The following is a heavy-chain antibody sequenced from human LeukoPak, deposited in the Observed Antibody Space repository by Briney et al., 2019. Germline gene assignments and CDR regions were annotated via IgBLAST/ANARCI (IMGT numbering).Heavy chain of an antibody. CDR3: ARSSSWYENWFDP. CDR1: GGTFSSYA. Sequence: SVKVSCKASGGTFSSYAISWVRQAPGQGLEWMGRIIPIFGTANYAQKFQGRVTITTDESTSTAYMELSSLRSEDTALYYCARSSSWYENWFDPWGQGTLVTVSS. D-gene: IGHD6-13*01. V-gene: IGHV1-69*05. J-gene: IGHJ5*02. CDR2: IIPIFGTA.